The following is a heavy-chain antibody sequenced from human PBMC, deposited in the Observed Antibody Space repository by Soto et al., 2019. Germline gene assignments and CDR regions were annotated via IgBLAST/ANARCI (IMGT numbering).Heavy chain of an antibody. CDR1: GGSFSGYY. J-gene: IGHJ6*02. CDR2: INHSGST. V-gene: IGHV4-34*01. CDR3: ARALASLETGYNYYYGMDV. Sequence: SEPLSLTCAVYGGSFSGYYWSWIRQPPGKGLEWIGEINHSGSTNYNPSLKSRVTISVDTSKNQFSLKLSSVTAADTAVYYCARALASLETGYNYYYGMDVWGQGTTVTVSS. D-gene: IGHD3-9*01.